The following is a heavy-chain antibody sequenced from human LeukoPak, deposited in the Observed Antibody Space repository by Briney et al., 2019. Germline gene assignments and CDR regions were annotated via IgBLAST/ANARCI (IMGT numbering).Heavy chain of an antibody. J-gene: IGHJ3*02. V-gene: IGHV3-23*01. CDR2: ITSSGAAT. CDR3: AKDRRGGSYYAATLDI. D-gene: IGHD1-26*01. Sequence: GGSLRLSCAASGFTFSSYAMSWVRQAPGKGLEWVSSITSSGAATYYADSVKGRFTISRDNSKNTLYVQMNSLRVEDTAVYYCAKDRRGGSYYAATLDIWGQGTMVTVSS. CDR1: GFTFSSYA.